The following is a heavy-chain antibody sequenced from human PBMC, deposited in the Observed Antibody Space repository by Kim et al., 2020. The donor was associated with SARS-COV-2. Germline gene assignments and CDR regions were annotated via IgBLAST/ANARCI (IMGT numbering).Heavy chain of an antibody. CDR1: GFTFSNAW. J-gene: IGHJ4*02. D-gene: IGHD5-12*01. CDR2: IKSKTDGGTT. CDR3: TTGHGWLQLDPFDY. V-gene: IGHV3-15*01. Sequence: GGSLRLSCAASGFTFSNAWMNWVRQAPGKGLEWVGRIKSKTDGGTTDYAAPVKGRFTISRDDSKNTLYLQMNNLKTEDTAVYFCTTGHGWLQLDPFDYWGQGTLVTVSS.